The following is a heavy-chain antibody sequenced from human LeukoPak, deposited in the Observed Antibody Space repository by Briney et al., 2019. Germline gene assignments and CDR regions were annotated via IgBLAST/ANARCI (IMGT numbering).Heavy chain of an antibody. D-gene: IGHD2-2*01. V-gene: IGHV4-59*01. CDR3: ARAPDCSSTSCLLWFDP. CDR1: GGSISSYY. J-gene: IGHJ5*02. Sequence: SETLSLTCTVSGGSISSYYWSWIRQPPGKGLEWIGYIYYSGSTNYNPSLKSRVTISVDTSKNQFSLKLSSVTAADTAVYYCARAPDCSSTSCLLWFDPWGQGTLVTVSS. CDR2: IYYSGST.